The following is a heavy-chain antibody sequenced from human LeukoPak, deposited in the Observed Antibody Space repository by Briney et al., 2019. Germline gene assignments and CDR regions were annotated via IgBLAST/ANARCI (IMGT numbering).Heavy chain of an antibody. J-gene: IGHJ4*02. CDR1: GFTFSNYA. Sequence: GGSLRLSCAASGFTFSNYAMSWVRQAPGEGLEWVSGVSGSGDTTYYAASVKGRFTISRDNSKNTLYLQMSSLRAEDTALYYCSKGNIAASATSLHFDYWGQGTLVTVSS. CDR3: SKGNIAASATSLHFDY. V-gene: IGHV3-23*01. CDR2: VSGSGDTT. D-gene: IGHD6-6*01.